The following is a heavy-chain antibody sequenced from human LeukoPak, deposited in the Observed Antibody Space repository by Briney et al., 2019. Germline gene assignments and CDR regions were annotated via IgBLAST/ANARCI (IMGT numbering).Heavy chain of an antibody. Sequence: ASVKVSCKASGGTFSSHAISWVRQAPGQGLEWMGRIIPIFGTANYAQKFQGRVTITTDESTSTAYMELSSLRSEDTAVYYCARNGYSSGWYSCFDYWGQGTLVTVSS. V-gene: IGHV1-69*05. CDR1: GGTFSSHA. J-gene: IGHJ4*02. CDR3: ARNGYSSGWYSCFDY. D-gene: IGHD6-19*01. CDR2: IIPIFGTA.